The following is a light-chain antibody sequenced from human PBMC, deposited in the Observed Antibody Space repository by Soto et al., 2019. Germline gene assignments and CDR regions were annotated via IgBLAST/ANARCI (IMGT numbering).Light chain of an antibody. CDR3: QQYYNNPQA. CDR1: QSALYSSNNKNY. J-gene: IGKJ1*01. V-gene: IGKV4-1*01. Sequence: DIVVTQSPDSLAVSLGERATINCKSSQSALYSSNNKNYLAWYQQKPGQPPKMLIYWATTRETGVPDPFSGGGSGTDFTLTISSLQAEDVAVYYCQQYYNNPQAFSHRTKVEIK. CDR2: WAT.